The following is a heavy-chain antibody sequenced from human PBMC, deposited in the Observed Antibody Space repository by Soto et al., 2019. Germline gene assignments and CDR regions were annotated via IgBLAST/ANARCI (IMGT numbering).Heavy chain of an antibody. CDR1: GYTFTSYD. CDR2: MNTNSGNT. V-gene: IGHV1-8*01. D-gene: IGHD6-13*01. J-gene: IGHJ4*02. Sequence: QVQLVQSGAEVQKPGASVKVSCKASGYTFTSYDINWVRQATGQGLEWMGWMNTNSGNTGYAQKFQGRVNMTRNTSISKAYMELNSLRSEDTAVSYCTRGLPYSSSWEWDYWGQGPLVTVSS. CDR3: TRGLPYSSSWEWDY.